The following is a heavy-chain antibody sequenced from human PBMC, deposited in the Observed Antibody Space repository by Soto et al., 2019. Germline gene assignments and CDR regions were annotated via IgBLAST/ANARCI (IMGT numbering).Heavy chain of an antibody. D-gene: IGHD1-26*01. V-gene: IGHV4-30-4*01. CDR1: GGSISSGDYY. CDR3: ARDSIGAVTGYYYYGMDV. Sequence: SETLSLTCTVSGGSISSGDYYWSWIRQPPGKGLEWIGYIYYSGSTYYNPSLKSRVTISVDTSKNQFPLKLSSVTAADTAVYYCARDSIGAVTGYYYYGMDVWGQGTTVTVSS. J-gene: IGHJ6*02. CDR2: IYYSGST.